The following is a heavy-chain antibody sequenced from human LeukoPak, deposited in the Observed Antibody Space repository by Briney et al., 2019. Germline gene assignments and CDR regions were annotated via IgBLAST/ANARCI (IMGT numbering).Heavy chain of an antibody. CDR1: GGSISNYY. Sequence: SETLSLTCTVSGGSISNYYWSWIRQPPGKGLEWIGCIYYSGSTKYNPSLKSRVTISIDTSKNQSSLKLSSVTAADTAVYYCARDPSYYYGSGSYYEGDVFDIWGQGTMVTVSS. V-gene: IGHV4-59*13. CDR3: ARDPSYYYGSGSYYEGDVFDI. CDR2: IYYSGST. J-gene: IGHJ3*02. D-gene: IGHD3-10*01.